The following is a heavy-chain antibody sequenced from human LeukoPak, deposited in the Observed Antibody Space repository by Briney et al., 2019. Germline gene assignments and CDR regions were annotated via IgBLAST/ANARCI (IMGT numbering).Heavy chain of an antibody. CDR1: GYTFTAYA. D-gene: IGHD5-24*01. CDR3: ARDRYGDGFAHFDY. CDR2: ITPSGGA. V-gene: IGHV1-2*02. J-gene: IGHJ4*02. Sequence: ASVKVSCKSSGYTFTAYAMHWVRQAPGQGLEWMGWITPSGGANYAQKFQGRVTMTRDTSMSTAYMDLNRLTSDDTAVYFCARDRYGDGFAHFDYWGQGTLVTVSS.